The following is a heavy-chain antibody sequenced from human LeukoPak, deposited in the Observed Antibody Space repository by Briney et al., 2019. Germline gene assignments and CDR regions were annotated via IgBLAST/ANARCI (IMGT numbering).Heavy chain of an antibody. CDR2: ISWNSGSI. CDR3: ARDKGPTIFGVVTL. Sequence: PGRSLRLSCAASGFTFDDYAMHWVRQAPGKGLEWVSGISWNSGSIGYADSVKGRFTISRDNAKNTLFLQMNSLRAEDTAVYYCARDKGPTIFGVVTLGGQGTLVTVSS. CDR1: GFTFDDYA. V-gene: IGHV3-9*01. D-gene: IGHD3-3*01. J-gene: IGHJ4*02.